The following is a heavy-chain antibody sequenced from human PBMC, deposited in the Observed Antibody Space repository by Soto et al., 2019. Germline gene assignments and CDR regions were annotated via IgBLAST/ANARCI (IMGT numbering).Heavy chain of an antibody. CDR3: ARYRDTAMVHDY. V-gene: IGHV4-59*01. D-gene: IGHD5-18*01. CDR1: GGSISSYY. J-gene: IGHJ4*02. Sequence: QVQLQESGPGLVKPSETLSLTCTVSGGSISSYYWSWIRQPPGKGLEWIGYIYYSGSTNYNPSLKGRVTISVDTSKNQFSLKLSSVTAADTAVYYCARYRDTAMVHDYWGQGTLVTVSS. CDR2: IYYSGST.